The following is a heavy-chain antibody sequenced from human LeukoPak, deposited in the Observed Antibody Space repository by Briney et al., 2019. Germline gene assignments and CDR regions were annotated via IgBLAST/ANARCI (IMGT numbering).Heavy chain of an antibody. CDR3: AKGFDYGDYYFDY. CDR2: ISGSGGST. V-gene: IGHV3-23*01. J-gene: IGHJ4*02. D-gene: IGHD4-17*01. Sequence: GGSLRLSCAASGFTFSSYAMSWVRQAPGQGLEWVSAISGSGGSTYYADSVKGRFTISRDNSKNTLYLQMNSLRAEDTAVYYCAKGFDYGDYYFDYWGQGTLVTVSS. CDR1: GFTFSSYA.